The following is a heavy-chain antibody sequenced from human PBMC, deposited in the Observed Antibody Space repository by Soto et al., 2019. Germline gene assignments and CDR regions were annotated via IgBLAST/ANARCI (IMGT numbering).Heavy chain of an antibody. CDR1: GFTFSSYS. CDR3: ARNHLVFCGGDCYFDY. J-gene: IGHJ4*02. V-gene: IGHV3-48*04. CDR2: ISSSSSTI. D-gene: IGHD2-21*02. Sequence: GESLKISCAASGFTFSSYSMNWVRQAPGKGLEWVSYISSSSSTIYYADSVKGRFTISRDNAKNSLYLQMNSLRAEDTAVYYCARNHLVFCGGDCYFDYWGQGTLVTVSS.